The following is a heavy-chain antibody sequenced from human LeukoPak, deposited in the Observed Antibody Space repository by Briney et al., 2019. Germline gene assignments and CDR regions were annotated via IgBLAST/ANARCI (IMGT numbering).Heavy chain of an antibody. D-gene: IGHD6-19*01. CDR3: ARDTGERVAGTITLRYYYYYMDV. V-gene: IGHV4-4*07. CDR1: GGSISSYY. Sequence: PSETLSLTCTVSGGSISSYYWSWIRQPAGKGLEWIGRIYTSGSPNYNPSLKSRVTMSVDTSKNQFSLKLSFVTAADTAVYYCARDTGERVAGTITLRYYYYYMDVWGKGTTVTISS. J-gene: IGHJ6*03. CDR2: IYTSGSP.